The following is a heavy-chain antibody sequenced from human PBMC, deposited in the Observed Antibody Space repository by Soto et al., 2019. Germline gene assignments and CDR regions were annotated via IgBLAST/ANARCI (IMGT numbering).Heavy chain of an antibody. CDR1: GYDFTNYY. CDR3: ARGDIDF. J-gene: IGHJ4*02. V-gene: IGHV1-46*01. CDR2: IHPDGGQT. Sequence: ASVKVSCKASGYDFTNYYVQWVRQAPGQGLEWMGVIHPDGGQTTYSQRFQDRVTMTSNTFTSTIYMELSSLRSDDTAVYYCARGDIDFWGQGALVTVSS.